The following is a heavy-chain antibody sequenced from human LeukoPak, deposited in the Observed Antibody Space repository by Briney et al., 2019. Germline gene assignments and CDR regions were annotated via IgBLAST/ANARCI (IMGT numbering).Heavy chain of an antibody. Sequence: SGGSLRLSWVASGFEFNTFWMYWVRQVAGKGLGLVSRIKPDGSSTEYADSVKGRFTISRDNAKNTLYLQMNSLRAEDTAMYYCTTLYGDSLDYWGQGTLVTVSS. CDR1: GFEFNTFW. V-gene: IGHV3-74*01. D-gene: IGHD2-21*02. CDR3: TTLYGDSLDY. CDR2: IKPDGSST. J-gene: IGHJ4*02.